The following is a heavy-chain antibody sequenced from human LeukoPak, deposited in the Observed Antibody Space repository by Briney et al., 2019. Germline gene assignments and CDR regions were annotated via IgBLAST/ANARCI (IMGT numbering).Heavy chain of an antibody. CDR2: IYSSGTT. CDR3: ARDSGTTGEVKFDP. CDR1: GVSISRYY. D-gene: IGHD3-16*01. V-gene: IGHV4-4*07. Sequence: PSETLSLTCTVYGVSISRYYWSWIRQPAGKGLEWIGRIYSSGTTTYNPSLKSRVTMSIDTTNNQFTHQLSFVTDADAADYYGARDSGTTGEVKFDPWGQGTLVTVS. J-gene: IGHJ5*02.